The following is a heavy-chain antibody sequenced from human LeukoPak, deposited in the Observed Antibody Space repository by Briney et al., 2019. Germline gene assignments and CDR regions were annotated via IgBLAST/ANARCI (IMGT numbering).Heavy chain of an antibody. D-gene: IGHD3-10*01. V-gene: IGHV3-23*01. J-gene: IGHJ4*02. CDR2: ISGSGGAS. CDR3: ARGGVDYYGSGTYYLMYYFDY. CDR1: GFTFSTYG. Sequence: GGTLRLSCAASGFTFSTYGMSWVRQAPGKGLEWVSGISGSGGASYYADSVKGRFTISRDDSHNTLYLQMNSLRAEDTAVYFCARGGVDYYGSGTYYLMYYFDYWGQGALVTVSS.